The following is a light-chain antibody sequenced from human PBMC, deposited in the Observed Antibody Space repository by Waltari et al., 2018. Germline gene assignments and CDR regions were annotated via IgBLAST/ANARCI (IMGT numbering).Light chain of an antibody. CDR2: DVT. CDR3: SSYTTSSTLG. CDR1: SSDVGAYNY. V-gene: IGLV2-14*03. Sequence: QSALTQPASVSGSPGQSITISCTGTSSDVGAYNYVSWYQQHPGEAPRLMIYDVTNPPPGVSHRFSGSTSGNTASLTISGLQAEDEADYYCSSYTTSSTLGFGGGTKVTVL. J-gene: IGLJ3*02.